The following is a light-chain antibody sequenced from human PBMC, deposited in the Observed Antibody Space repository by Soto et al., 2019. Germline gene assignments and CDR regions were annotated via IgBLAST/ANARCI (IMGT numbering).Light chain of an antibody. V-gene: IGKV2-28*01. CDR2: LGS. CDR3: MQALQAPLT. CDR1: QSLLHSNGYNS. J-gene: IGKJ1*01. Sequence: DIVMTQSPLSLPVTPGEPASISCRSSQSLLHSNGYNSLDWYLQKPGQSPQLLIYLGSNRASGVPDRFRGSGSGTDFTLKISRVEAEDVGVYYFMQALQAPLTFGQVTKVEIK.